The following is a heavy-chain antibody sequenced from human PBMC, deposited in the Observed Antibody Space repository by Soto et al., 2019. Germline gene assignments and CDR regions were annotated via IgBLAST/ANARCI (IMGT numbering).Heavy chain of an antibody. CDR3: AKDFLQDCRQAYYYVSAV. CDR2: LNAGNGNT. CDR1: RYTYTCYA. Sequence: SVKVTCKESRYTYTCYASHWLRQSTGKSLECTGWLNAGNGNTTYSQKFQGRVTITRHTSASTAYMELSSLRSEDTAVYDCAKDFLQDCRQAYYYVSAVWGKGTTV. D-gene: IGHD2-21*02. J-gene: IGHJ6*03. V-gene: IGHV1-3*01.